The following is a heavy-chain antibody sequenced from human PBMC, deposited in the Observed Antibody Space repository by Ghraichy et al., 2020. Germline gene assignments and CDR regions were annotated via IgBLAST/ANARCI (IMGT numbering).Heavy chain of an antibody. CDR2: IKSKNDGGTT. Sequence: GGSLRLSCAASGFTFSSYWMHWVRQAPGKGLEWVGGIKSKNDGGTTDHAAPVKGRFTISRDDSKNTLYLQMNSLKTEDTAVYYCTREGGELRFDYWGQGTLVTVSS. CDR3: TREGGELRFDY. V-gene: IGHV3-15*01. CDR1: GFTFSSYW. J-gene: IGHJ4*02. D-gene: IGHD1-7*01.